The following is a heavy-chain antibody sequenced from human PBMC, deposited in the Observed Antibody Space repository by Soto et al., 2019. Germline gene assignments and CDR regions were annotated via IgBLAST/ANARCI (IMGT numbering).Heavy chain of an antibody. CDR1: GYTFTNYA. V-gene: IGHV1-3*04. D-gene: IGHD6-13*01. CDR2: INTGNGNT. J-gene: IGHJ4*02. Sequence: ASVKVSCKASGYTFTNYAMHWMRQAPGQRLEWMGWINTGNGNTKYSQKFQGRVTITRDTSASTAYVELSSLRTEDTAVYYCARGGEQQLLRSWYFDYWGQGTLVTVSS. CDR3: ARGGEQQLLRSWYFDY.